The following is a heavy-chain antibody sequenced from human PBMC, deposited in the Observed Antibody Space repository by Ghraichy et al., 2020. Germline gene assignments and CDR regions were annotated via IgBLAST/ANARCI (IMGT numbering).Heavy chain of an antibody. CDR1: GYTFTGYY. D-gene: IGHD3-22*01. V-gene: IGHV1-2*04. J-gene: IGHJ3*02. Sequence: ASVKVSCKASGYTFTGYYMHWVRQAPGQGLEWMGWINPNSGGTNYAQKFQGWVTMTRDTSISTAYMELSRLRSDDTAVYYCARGNSMYYYDSSEIDAFDIWGQGTMVTVSS. CDR3: ARGNSMYYYDSSEIDAFDI. CDR2: INPNSGGT.